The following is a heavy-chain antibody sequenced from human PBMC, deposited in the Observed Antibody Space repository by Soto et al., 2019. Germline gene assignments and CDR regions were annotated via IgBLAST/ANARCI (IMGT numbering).Heavy chain of an antibody. CDR1: GGSIDSNY. Sequence: PSETLSLTCTVSGGSIDSNYWNWIRQPPGKGPEWIGYISSSGTTDYSPSLKSRVTILLGTSKNQFSLRLSSVTAADTAVYYCARGAISDYWGQGTLVTAPQ. V-gene: IGHV4-59*01. J-gene: IGHJ4*02. CDR2: ISSSGTT. CDR3: ARGAISDY. D-gene: IGHD3-3*02.